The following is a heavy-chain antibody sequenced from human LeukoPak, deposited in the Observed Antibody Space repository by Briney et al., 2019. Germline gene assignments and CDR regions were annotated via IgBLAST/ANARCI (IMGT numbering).Heavy chain of an antibody. Sequence: SETLSLTCTVSGGSIGSYYWNWIRQAPGKGLEWIGYIHYSGSTNHNSSLKSRVTLSVDTSRNQYSLKLSSVTAADTAVYYCARDGVAGGFDYWGQGTLVTVSS. CDR3: ARDGVAGGFDY. J-gene: IGHJ4*02. D-gene: IGHD6-19*01. V-gene: IGHV4-59*01. CDR2: IHYSGST. CDR1: GGSIGSYY.